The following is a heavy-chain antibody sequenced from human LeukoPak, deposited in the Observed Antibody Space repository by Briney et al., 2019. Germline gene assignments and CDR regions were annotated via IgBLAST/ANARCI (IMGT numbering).Heavy chain of an antibody. CDR1: GFTFSNAW. J-gene: IGHJ4*02. D-gene: IGHD5-12*01. Sequence: GESLRLSCVVSGFTFSNAWMSWVRQAPGKGLEWVANIKQDGSEKYYVDSVKGRFTISRDNAKNSLYLQMNSLRAEDTAVYYCARGRRFSGYDLYYFDYWGQGTLVTVSS. CDR2: IKQDGSEK. CDR3: ARGRRFSGYDLYYFDY. V-gene: IGHV3-7*01.